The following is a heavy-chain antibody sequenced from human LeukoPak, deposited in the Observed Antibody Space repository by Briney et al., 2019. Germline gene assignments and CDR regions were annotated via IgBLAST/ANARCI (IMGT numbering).Heavy chain of an antibody. CDR2: ISWNSGSI. D-gene: IGHD1-26*01. CDR3: AKGGYYPYYYYYMDV. J-gene: IGHJ6*03. V-gene: IGHV3-9*01. Sequence: GRSLRLSCAASGFTFDDYAMHWVRQAPGKGLKWVSCISWNSGSIGYADSVKGRFTISRDNAKNSLYLQSNSLRAEDTSLYYCAKGGYYPYYYYYMDVWGKGTTVTVSS. CDR1: GFTFDDYA.